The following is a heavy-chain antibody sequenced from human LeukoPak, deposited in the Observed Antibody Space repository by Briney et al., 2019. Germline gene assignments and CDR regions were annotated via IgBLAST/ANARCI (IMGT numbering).Heavy chain of an antibody. D-gene: IGHD3-3*01. CDR1: GFTFSSHW. V-gene: IGHV3-7*03. CDR3: ARDFGRPTTFDY. Sequence: GGSLRLSCAASGFTFSSHWMSWVRQTPGKGLERVATIKQDGSEKYYVGSVNGRFTISRDNAKNSLYLQMNSLRAEDTSTYYCARDFGRPTTFDYWGQGTLVTVSS. CDR2: IKQDGSEK. J-gene: IGHJ4*02.